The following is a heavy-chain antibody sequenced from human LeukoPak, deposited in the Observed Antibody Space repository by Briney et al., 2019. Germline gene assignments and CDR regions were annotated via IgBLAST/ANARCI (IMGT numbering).Heavy chain of an antibody. CDR3: AREEGYCSGTSCSATFDY. CDR1: GYTLTELS. Sequence: ASVKVSCKVSGYTLTELSMHWVRQAPGKGLEWMGGFDPEDGETIYAQKFQGRVTMTEDTSTDTAYMELSSLRSEDTAVYYCAREEGYCSGTSCSATFDYWGQGTLVTVSS. J-gene: IGHJ4*02. CDR2: FDPEDGET. V-gene: IGHV1-24*01. D-gene: IGHD2-2*01.